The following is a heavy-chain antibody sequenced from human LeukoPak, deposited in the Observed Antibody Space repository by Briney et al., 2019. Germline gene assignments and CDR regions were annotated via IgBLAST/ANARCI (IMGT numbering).Heavy chain of an antibody. J-gene: IGHJ4*02. Sequence: GSLRLSCAASGFTFSSYWMSWVRQAPRKGLEWIGSIYYSGSTYYNPSLKSRVTISVDTSKNQFSLKLSSVTAADTAVYYCARVEIAAAGTVVPYYFDYWGQGTLVTVSS. V-gene: IGHV4-39*07. CDR1: GFTFSSYW. CDR3: ARVEIAAAGTVVPYYFDY. D-gene: IGHD6-13*01. CDR2: IYYSGST.